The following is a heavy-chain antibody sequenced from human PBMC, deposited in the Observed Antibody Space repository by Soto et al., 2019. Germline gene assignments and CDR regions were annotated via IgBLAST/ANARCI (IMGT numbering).Heavy chain of an antibody. CDR1: GDSVSSGSYY. J-gene: IGHJ4*02. CDR3: ARTNSRGSWAAWY. Sequence: QVQLQESGPGLVKPSETLSLTCTVTGDSVSSGSYYWSWMRQAPGKGLEWIGYIQSSGNTNYNPSLKSRVTISVDTSKNQFSLNLRSVTAADTAVYYCARTNSRGSWAAWYWGQVTLVTVSS. D-gene: IGHD3-22*01. V-gene: IGHV4-61*01. CDR2: IQSSGNT.